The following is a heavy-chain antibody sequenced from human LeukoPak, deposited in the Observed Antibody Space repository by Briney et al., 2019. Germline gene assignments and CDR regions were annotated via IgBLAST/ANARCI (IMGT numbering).Heavy chain of an antibody. CDR2: ISGDSGTI. V-gene: IGHV3-48*01. J-gene: IGHJ4*02. CDR1: GFTFTTYS. Sequence: GGSLRLSCAASGFTFTTYSMNWVRRAPGKGLEWISYISGDSGTIYYADSVKGRFTISRDNARNSLYLQLNSLRAEDTAVYFCARVTVGATADYFDSWGQGTLVTVSS. D-gene: IGHD1-26*01. CDR3: ARVTVGATADYFDS.